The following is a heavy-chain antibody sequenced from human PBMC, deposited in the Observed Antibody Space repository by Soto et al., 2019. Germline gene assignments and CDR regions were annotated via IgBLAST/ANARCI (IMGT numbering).Heavy chain of an antibody. CDR3: PKESLKTPVTGPVDC. D-gene: IGHD6-19*01. CDR2: ISGSGGST. J-gene: IGHJ4*02. CDR1: GFTFSSYA. V-gene: IGHV3-23*01. Sequence: QPXGSLRLACPASGFTFSSYALSWVRQAPGKGLEWVSSISGSGGSTYYADSVKGRVTISRDNSKNTLYLQMSRLRAEDTAVYYCPKESLKTPVTGPVDCWGQGTLVTVPS.